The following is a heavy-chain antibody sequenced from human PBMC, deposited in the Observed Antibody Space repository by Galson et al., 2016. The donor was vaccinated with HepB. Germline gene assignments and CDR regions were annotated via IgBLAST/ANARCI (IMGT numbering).Heavy chain of an antibody. J-gene: IGHJ6*02. D-gene: IGHD5-12*01. CDR1: GFSFHDHA. CDR2: IFWNRGGV. CDR3: GKDWLPGGLGV. Sequence: SLRLSCAVSGFSFHDHAMHWIRQTPGKGLEWVSGIFWNRGGVGDADSVKGRFTISRDNTNVYLQMNSLRREDTAVYYCGKDWLPGGLGVWGQGTTVTVSS. V-gene: IGHV3-9*01.